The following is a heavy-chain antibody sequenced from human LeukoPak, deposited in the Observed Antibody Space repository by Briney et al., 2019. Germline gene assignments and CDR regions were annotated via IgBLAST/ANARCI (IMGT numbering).Heavy chain of an antibody. V-gene: IGHV4-38-2*02. CDR3: ARIYSSSWFLNWFDP. J-gene: IGHJ5*02. Sequence: SETLSLTCSVSGYSISSGYYWGWIRQPPGKGPEWIGSIYHSGSTYYNPSLKSRVTISVDTSKNQFSLKLSSVTAADTAVYYCARIYSSSWFLNWFDPWGQGTLVTVSS. CDR1: GYSISSGYY. CDR2: IYHSGST. D-gene: IGHD6-13*01.